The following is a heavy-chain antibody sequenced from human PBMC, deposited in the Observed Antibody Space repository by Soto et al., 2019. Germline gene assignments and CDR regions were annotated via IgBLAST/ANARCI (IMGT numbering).Heavy chain of an antibody. CDR1: GAPITSGAYS. CDR2: IYQSGST. D-gene: IGHD2-21*02. V-gene: IGHV4-30-2*01. J-gene: IGHJ5*02. Sequence: QLQLRESGSGLVKPSQTLSLTCTVSGAPITSGAYSWSWIRQPPGKGLEWIGFIYQSGSTHYNPSLQGLVTSAVCRSKNHFSLQLTSLTAADTAVYYCARDMSGCSSSDCYLSGWFDPWGPGTLVPVSS. CDR3: ARDMSGCSSSDCYLSGWFDP.